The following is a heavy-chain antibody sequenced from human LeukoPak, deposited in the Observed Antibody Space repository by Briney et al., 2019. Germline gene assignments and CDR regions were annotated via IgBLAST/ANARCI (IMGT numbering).Heavy chain of an antibody. CDR2: IIPIFGTA. Sequence: ASVKVSCKASGGTFSSYAISWVRRAPGQGLEWMGGIIPIFGTANYAQKFQGRVTITTDESTSTAYMELSSLRSEDTAVYYCARDPIMITFGGVIVRRNYFDYWGQGTPVTVSS. CDR3: ARDPIMITFGGVIVRRNYFDY. V-gene: IGHV1-69*05. D-gene: IGHD3-16*02. CDR1: GGTFSSYA. J-gene: IGHJ4*02.